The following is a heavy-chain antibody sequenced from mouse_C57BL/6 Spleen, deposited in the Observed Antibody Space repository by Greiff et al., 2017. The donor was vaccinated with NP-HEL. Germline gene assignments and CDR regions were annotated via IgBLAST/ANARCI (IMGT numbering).Heavy chain of an antibody. D-gene: IGHD6-5*01. CDR1: GYAFSSSW. CDR2: IYPGDGDT. J-gene: IGHJ2*01. CDR3: ALCGTVYYFDY. Sequence: QVQLQQSGPELVKPGASVKISCKASGYAFSSSWMNWVKQRPGKGLEWIGRIYPGDGDTNYNGKFKGKATLTADKSSSTAYMQLSSLTSEDSAVYFCALCGTVYYFDYWGQGTTLTVSS. V-gene: IGHV1-82*01.